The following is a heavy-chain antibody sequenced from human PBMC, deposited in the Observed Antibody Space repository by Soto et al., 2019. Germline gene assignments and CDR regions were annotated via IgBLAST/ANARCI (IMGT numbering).Heavy chain of an antibody. D-gene: IGHD3-3*01. Sequence: QVQLQESRPGLVKPSGTLSLTGAVSGGSISSSNWLSWVRQTPGKGLEWIVEIYHSGSTNYNPSHKKRVTISVDKSKSQCALKLSYVTAAYTAVYYCARDARSEAYDFCIGYLRGGMDVWGQGTTVTVSS. CDR2: IYHSGST. CDR3: ARDARSEAYDFCIGYLRGGMDV. CDR1: GGSISSSNW. V-gene: IGHV4-4*02. J-gene: IGHJ6*02.